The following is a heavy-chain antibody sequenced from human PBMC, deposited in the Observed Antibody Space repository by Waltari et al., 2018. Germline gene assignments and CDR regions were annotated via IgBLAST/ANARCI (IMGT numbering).Heavy chain of an antibody. CDR2: VDHGGRA. CDR1: GGSFSGYY. CDR3: ARGNGGYSD. V-gene: IGHV4-34*02. D-gene: IGHD1-26*01. J-gene: IGHJ4*02. Sequence: QVQLQQWGAGLLKPSETLSLTCGVSGGSFSGYYWGWIRQPPGKGLAWVGEVDHGGRATYHPSLKSRVTMSVDTSSNQFSLKMISVTAADTAVYYCARGNGGYSDWGPGALVAVSS.